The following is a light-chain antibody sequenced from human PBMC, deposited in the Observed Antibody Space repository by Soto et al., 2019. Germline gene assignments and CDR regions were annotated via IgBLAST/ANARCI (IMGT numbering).Light chain of an antibody. CDR1: LNIGRY. Sequence: DIQMTQSPSSLSASVGDRVIITCRASLNIGRYLNWYQQKPGKAPSLLIYATSGLQTGVPPRFIGSGSGTDFTLTIIDLQPEDFATYYCQQGYSTPRTFGQGTKVEIQ. CDR2: ATS. V-gene: IGKV1-39*01. CDR3: QQGYSTPRT. J-gene: IGKJ1*01.